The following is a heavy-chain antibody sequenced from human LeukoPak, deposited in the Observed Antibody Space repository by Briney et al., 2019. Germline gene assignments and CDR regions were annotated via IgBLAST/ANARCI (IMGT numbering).Heavy chain of an antibody. Sequence: PSETPSPTRPFYCGAFNGLHWRRIPPPPREGAGGIGEINHSGSTNYNPSLKSRVTISVDTSKNQFSLKLSSVTAADTAVYYCARRRGLGNWGFDPWGQGTLVTVSS. J-gene: IGHJ5*02. CDR3: ARRRGLGNWGFDP. V-gene: IGHV4-34*01. CDR1: CGAFNGLH. CDR2: INHSGST. D-gene: IGHD4-23*01.